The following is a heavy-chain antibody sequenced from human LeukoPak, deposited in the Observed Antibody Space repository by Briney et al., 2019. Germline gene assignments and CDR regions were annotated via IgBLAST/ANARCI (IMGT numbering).Heavy chain of an antibody. V-gene: IGHV4-59*01. CDR2: TYYSGST. J-gene: IGHJ3*02. D-gene: IGHD1-1*01. Sequence: PSETLSLTCTVSGGSISSYYWSWIRQPPGKGLEWIGYTYYSGSTNYNPSLKSRVTISVDTSKNQFSLKLSSVTAADTAVYYCARQLGFDAFDIWGQGTMVTVSS. CDR3: ARQLGFDAFDI. CDR1: GGSISSYY.